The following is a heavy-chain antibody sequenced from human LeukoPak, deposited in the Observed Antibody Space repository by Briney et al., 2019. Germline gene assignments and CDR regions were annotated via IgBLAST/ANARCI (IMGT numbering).Heavy chain of an antibody. J-gene: IGHJ4*02. CDR2: ISGSGGAGT. CDR3: ARDGYYYGSGSYGVFN. D-gene: IGHD3-10*01. Sequence: GGSLRLSCAGSGFTFSSYAMSWVRQAPGKGLEWVSTISGSGGAGTYYADSVKGRFTISRDNSKNTLYLQMNSLRAEDTAVYYCARDGYYYGSGSYGVFNWGQGTLVTVSS. CDR1: GFTFSSYA. V-gene: IGHV3-23*01.